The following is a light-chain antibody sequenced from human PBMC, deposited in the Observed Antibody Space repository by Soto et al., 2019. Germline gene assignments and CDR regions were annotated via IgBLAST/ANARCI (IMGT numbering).Light chain of an antibody. CDR2: AAS. CDR3: HQSYSTPPWT. V-gene: IGKV1-39*01. Sequence: DIQMTQSPSSLSASVGDRVTITCRASQSIVTYLNWYLQKPGKAPKLLIYAASNLQGGVPSRFSGSGSGTDFTLTISSLQPEDFATYFCHQSYSTPPWTFGQGTKVEIK. CDR1: QSIVTY. J-gene: IGKJ1*01.